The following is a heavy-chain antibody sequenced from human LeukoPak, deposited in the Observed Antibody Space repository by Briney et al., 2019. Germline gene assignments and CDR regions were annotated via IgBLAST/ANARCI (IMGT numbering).Heavy chain of an antibody. V-gene: IGHV3-33*01. CDR1: GFTFSSYG. Sequence: PGGSLRLSCAASGFTFSSYGMHWVRQAPGKGLEGVAVIWYDGSNKYYADSVKGRFTISRDNSKNTLYLQMNSLRAEDTAVYYCARDLTGLPDYWGQGTLVTVSS. CDR3: ARDLTGLPDY. CDR2: IWYDGSNK. D-gene: IGHD3-9*01. J-gene: IGHJ4*02.